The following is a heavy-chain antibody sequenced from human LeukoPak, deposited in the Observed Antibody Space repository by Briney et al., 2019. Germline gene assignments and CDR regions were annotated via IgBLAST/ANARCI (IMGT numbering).Heavy chain of an antibody. Sequence: SETLSLTCAVSGGSISSTNWWTWVRQPPGKGLEWSGEIYHSGGTNYNPSLKSRVTISVDKSKNQFSLNLSSLTAADTAVYYCARGGTGHLDYWGQGTLVTVSS. J-gene: IGHJ4*02. CDR3: ARGGTGHLDY. D-gene: IGHD7-27*01. CDR2: IYHSGGT. V-gene: IGHV4-4*02. CDR1: GGSISSTNW.